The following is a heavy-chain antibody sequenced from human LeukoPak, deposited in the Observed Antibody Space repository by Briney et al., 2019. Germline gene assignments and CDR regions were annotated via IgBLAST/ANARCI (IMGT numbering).Heavy chain of an antibody. Sequence: ASVKVSCKASGYTFTSHAMHWVRQAPGQRLEWMGWINAGNGNTKYSQKFQGRVTITRDTSASTAYMELSSLRSEDTAMYYCAMRKPYDSSGPFDYWGQGTLVTVSS. CDR1: GYTFTSHA. CDR2: INAGNGNT. CDR3: AMRKPYDSSGPFDY. V-gene: IGHV1-3*01. D-gene: IGHD3-22*01. J-gene: IGHJ4*02.